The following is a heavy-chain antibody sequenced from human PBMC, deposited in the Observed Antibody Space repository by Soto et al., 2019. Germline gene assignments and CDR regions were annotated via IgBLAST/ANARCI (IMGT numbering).Heavy chain of an antibody. Sequence: EGRLVESGGGLVKPEESLRLSCAASGFIFRSAWMNWVRQAPGKGLEWVGRVKSKIDDETTDYAAPVKGRFTITRDDSNSVVNRKRNSLRTEATALYFGPTSIVAVVAAFDYWGPGTVVTVSS. V-gene: IGHV3-15*07. CDR3: PTSIVAVVAAFDY. CDR1: GFIFRSAW. J-gene: IGHJ4*02. D-gene: IGHD2-15*01. CDR2: VKSKIDDETT.